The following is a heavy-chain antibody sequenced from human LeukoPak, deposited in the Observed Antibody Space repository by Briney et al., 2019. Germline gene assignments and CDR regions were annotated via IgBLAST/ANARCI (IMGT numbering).Heavy chain of an antibody. D-gene: IGHD2-21*02. Sequence: ASVKVSFKASGYTFTVYYMHWVRQAPGQGLEWMGWINPNSGGTNYAQKFQGRVTMTRDTSISTAYMELSRLRSDDTAVYYCARGGLRVTAMDFNYWGQGTLVTVSS. CDR2: INPNSGGT. J-gene: IGHJ4*02. V-gene: IGHV1-2*02. CDR1: GYTFTVYY. CDR3: ARGGLRVTAMDFNY.